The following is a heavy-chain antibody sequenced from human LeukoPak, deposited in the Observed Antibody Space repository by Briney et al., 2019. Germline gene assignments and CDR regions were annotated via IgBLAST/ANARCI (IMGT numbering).Heavy chain of an antibody. CDR2: ISWNSGSI. J-gene: IGHJ4*02. Sequence: PGRSLRLSCAASGFTFDDYAMHWVRQAPGKGLEWVSGISWNSGSIGYADSVKGRFTISRDNAKNSLYLQMNSLRAEDTALYYCAKDISDDILTGTTDYWGQGTLVTVSS. CDR1: GFTFDDYA. CDR3: AKDISDDILTGTTDY. D-gene: IGHD3-9*01. V-gene: IGHV3-9*01.